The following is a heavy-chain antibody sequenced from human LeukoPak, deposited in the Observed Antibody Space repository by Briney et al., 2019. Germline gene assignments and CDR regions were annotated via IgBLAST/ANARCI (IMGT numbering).Heavy chain of an antibody. D-gene: IGHD6-13*01. CDR2: IYPSDSHN. Sequence: HGESLKISCKGSGYRFSDYWIGWVRQMPGKGLEWMGVIYPSDSHNKYSPSFQGRVTISADKSINTAHLQWSSLKASDTAMYYCARHGTPAAAGSVFDIWGQGTMVTVSS. CDR1: GYRFSDYW. V-gene: IGHV5-51*01. CDR3: ARHGTPAAAGSVFDI. J-gene: IGHJ3*02.